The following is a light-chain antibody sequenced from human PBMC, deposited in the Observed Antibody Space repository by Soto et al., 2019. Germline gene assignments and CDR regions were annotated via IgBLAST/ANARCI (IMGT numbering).Light chain of an antibody. CDR3: SSYTSSSKV. CDR2: EVS. J-gene: IGLJ1*01. CDR1: SSDVGAYDY. Sequence: QSVLTQPASVSGSPGQSITISCTGTSSDVGAYDYVSWYQQHPDKAPKLMIYEVSHRPSGVSNRFSGSKSGNTASLTISGLQAEDEADYYCSSYTSSSKVFGTGTRSPS. V-gene: IGLV2-14*03.